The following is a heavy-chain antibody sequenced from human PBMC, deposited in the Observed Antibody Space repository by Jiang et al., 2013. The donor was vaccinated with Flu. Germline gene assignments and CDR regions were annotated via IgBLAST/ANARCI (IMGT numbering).Heavy chain of an antibody. CDR1: GYTFTSYD. D-gene: IGHD3-10*01. CDR3: ARVRSSMWITMVRGASFGMDV. CDR2: MNPNSGNT. V-gene: IGHV1-8*01. J-gene: IGHJ6*02. Sequence: SGYTFTSYDINWVRQATGQGLEWMGWMNPNSGNTGYAQKFQGRVTMTRNTSISTAYMELSSLRSEDTAVYYCARVRSSMWITMVRGASFGMDVWGQGTTVTVSS.